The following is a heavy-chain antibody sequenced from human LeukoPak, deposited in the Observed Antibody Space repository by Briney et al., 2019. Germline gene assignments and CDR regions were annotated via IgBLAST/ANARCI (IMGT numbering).Heavy chain of an antibody. Sequence: SETLSLTCAAYGWSFTSYYWSWIRQPPGEGLEWIGEISHTGHTNYNPSLKSRATMSVETSKNQLSLILTSVTAADTAVYYCARGPYSIDAGYWGQGTLVTVSS. D-gene: IGHD6-13*01. CDR1: GWSFTSYY. CDR3: ARGPYSIDAGY. CDR2: ISHTGHT. V-gene: IGHV4-34*01. J-gene: IGHJ4*02.